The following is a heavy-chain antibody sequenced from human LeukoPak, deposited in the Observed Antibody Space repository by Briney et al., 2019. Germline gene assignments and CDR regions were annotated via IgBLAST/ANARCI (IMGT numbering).Heavy chain of an antibody. CDR1: GFAFSNYA. D-gene: IGHD3-10*01. J-gene: IGHJ4*02. V-gene: IGHV3-23*01. Sequence: GGSLRLSCAASGFAFSNYAMSWVRQAPGKGLEWVSGISGSGGRTYYADSVKGRFTISRDNPKNTLYPQMNSLRGEDTAVYYCAKDESISITMVRGVFDYWGQGTLVTVSS. CDR2: ISGSGGRT. CDR3: AKDESISITMVRGVFDY.